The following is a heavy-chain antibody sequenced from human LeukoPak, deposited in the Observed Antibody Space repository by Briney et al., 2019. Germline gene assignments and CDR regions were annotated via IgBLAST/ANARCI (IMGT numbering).Heavy chain of an antibody. Sequence: PGGSLRLSCAASGFNFSGYEMDWVRQAPGKGLKWVSYISSSGNTIYYADSVKGRFTISRDNAKNSFYLQMKSLRAEDTAVYYCARGLYSSSWPIDYWGQGTLVTVSS. CDR3: ARGLYSSSWPIDY. CDR1: GFNFSGYE. D-gene: IGHD6-13*01. CDR2: ISSSGNTI. J-gene: IGHJ4*02. V-gene: IGHV3-48*03.